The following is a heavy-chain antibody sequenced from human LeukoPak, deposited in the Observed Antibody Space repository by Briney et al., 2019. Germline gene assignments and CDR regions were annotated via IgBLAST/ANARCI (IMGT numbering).Heavy chain of an antibody. J-gene: IGHJ4*02. CDR1: GFIVSINY. D-gene: IGHD3-3*01. V-gene: IGHV3-64*01. CDR3: ARDRGILESDY. CDR2: ISSNGGST. Sequence: GGSLRLSCAASGFIVSINYMSWVRQAPGKGLEYVSAISSNGGSTYYANSVKGRFTISRDNSKNTLYLQMGSLRAEDMAVYYCARDRGILESDYWGQGTLVTVSS.